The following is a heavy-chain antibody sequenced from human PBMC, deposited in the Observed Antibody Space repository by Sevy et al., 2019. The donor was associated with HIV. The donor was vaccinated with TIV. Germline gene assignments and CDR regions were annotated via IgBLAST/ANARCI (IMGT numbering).Heavy chain of an antibody. CDR1: GYTFTNYD. CDR2: MNPNSRDT. J-gene: IGHJ4*02. D-gene: IGHD2-2*02. Sequence: DSVKVSCKASGYTFTNYDITWVGQATRQGLERAGWMNPNSRDTGYSQKFQGRITMTRNTSISTVYLELSSLRSDDTALYYCARRGTLLYIRSSRPFDYWGQGSVVTVSS. CDR3: ARRGTLLYIRSSRPFDY. V-gene: IGHV1-8*01.